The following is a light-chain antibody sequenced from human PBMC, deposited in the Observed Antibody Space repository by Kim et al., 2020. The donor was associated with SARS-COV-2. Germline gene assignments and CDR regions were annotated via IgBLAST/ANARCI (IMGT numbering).Light chain of an antibody. CDR3: QQTSSAPRT. CDR1: QDISRY. CDR2: TAS. V-gene: IGKV1-39*01. Sequence: DIQMTQSPSSLSASVGDGVTITCRASQDISRYLNWYQQKPGKAPKLLIYTASSLQSGVPSRFTGSGSETDFTLTITSLQPEDFATYYCQQTSSAPRTFGQGTKVDIK. J-gene: IGKJ1*01.